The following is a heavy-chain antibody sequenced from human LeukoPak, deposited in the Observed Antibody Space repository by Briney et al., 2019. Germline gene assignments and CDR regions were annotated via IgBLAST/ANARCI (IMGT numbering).Heavy chain of an antibody. CDR3: ARGFLSYRGYDPGFDY. J-gene: IGHJ4*02. V-gene: IGHV3-48*03. CDR2: IGSSGSTI. CDR1: GFTFSSYE. Sequence: GGSLRLSCAASGFTFSSYEMNWVRQAPGKGLEWVSYIGSSGSTIYYADSVKGRFTISRDSAKNSLYLQMNSLRAEDTAVYYCARGFLSYRGYDPGFDYWGQGTLVTVSS. D-gene: IGHD5-12*01.